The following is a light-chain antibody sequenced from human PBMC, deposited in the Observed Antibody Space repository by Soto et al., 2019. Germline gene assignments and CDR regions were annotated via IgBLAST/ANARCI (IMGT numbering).Light chain of an antibody. CDR1: QTISRW. CDR2: DAS. Sequence: DIQMTPSPATLSASVVDRVTITCRASQTISRWMTWYQQKPGKAPKLLIYDASSLESGVPSRFSGTGSGTEFTLIISSLQPDDFATYYCQQYGSYWTFGQGTKVDIK. J-gene: IGKJ1*01. V-gene: IGKV1-5*01. CDR3: QQYGSYWT.